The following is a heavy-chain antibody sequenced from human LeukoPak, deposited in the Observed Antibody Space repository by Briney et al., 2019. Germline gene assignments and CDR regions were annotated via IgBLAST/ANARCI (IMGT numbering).Heavy chain of an antibody. D-gene: IGHD4/OR15-4a*01. V-gene: IGHV4-34*01. CDR1: RGSFSGYY. J-gene: IGHJ4*02. CDR2: ISHSGST. Sequence: SETLSLTCAVYRGSFSGYYWSWIRQPPGKGLEWIGEISHSGSTNYNPSLKSRVTISVDTSKNHFSLKLSSVTAADTAVYYCARRAGAYSHPYDYWGQGTLVTVSS. CDR3: ARRAGAYSHPYDY.